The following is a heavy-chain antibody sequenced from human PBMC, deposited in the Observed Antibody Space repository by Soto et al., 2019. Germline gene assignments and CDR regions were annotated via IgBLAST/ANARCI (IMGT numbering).Heavy chain of an antibody. CDR3: ARDLRIQLWPPGY. V-gene: IGHV5-10-1*01. CDR1: GYDFTYNW. D-gene: IGHD5-18*01. Sequence: PGESLKISCKGSGYDFTYNWITWVRQMPGKGLEWMGTIDPSDSSTNYSPSFEGRVTMTRDTSISTAYMELSRLRSDDTAVYYCARDLRIQLWPPGYWGQGTLVTVSS. CDR2: IDPSDSST. J-gene: IGHJ4*02.